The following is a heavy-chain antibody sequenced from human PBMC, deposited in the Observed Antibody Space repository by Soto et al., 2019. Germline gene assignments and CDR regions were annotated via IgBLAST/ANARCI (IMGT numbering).Heavy chain of an antibody. Sequence: ASVKVSCKASGYTFTDYSLQWVRQAPGQRLEWMGWINPASGRTKYSQKFQGRVTITRDTSASTAYMELSSLTSEDTALYYCARDLWLGESFRYYFDYWAQGTLVTVSS. CDR1: GYTFTDYS. J-gene: IGHJ4*01. D-gene: IGHD3-10*01. V-gene: IGHV1-3*01. CDR2: INPASGRT. CDR3: ARDLWLGESFRYYFDY.